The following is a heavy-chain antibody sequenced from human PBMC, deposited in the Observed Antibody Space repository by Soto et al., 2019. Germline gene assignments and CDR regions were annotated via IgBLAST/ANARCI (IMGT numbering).Heavy chain of an antibody. CDR3: ARYYYYYYMDV. J-gene: IGHJ6*03. Sequence: AGSLRLSCAASGFTFSNAWMNWVRQAPGKGLEWVANIKQDGSEKYYVDSVKGRFTISRDNAKNSLYLQMNSLRAEDTAVYYCARYYYYYYMDVWGKGTTVTVSS. CDR2: IKQDGSEK. CDR1: GFTFSNAW. V-gene: IGHV3-7*01.